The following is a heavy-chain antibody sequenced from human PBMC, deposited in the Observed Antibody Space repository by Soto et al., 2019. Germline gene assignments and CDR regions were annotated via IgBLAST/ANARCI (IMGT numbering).Heavy chain of an antibody. J-gene: IGHJ6*03. CDR2: IYHSGST. CDR1: SVSISSSNW. D-gene: IGHD2-2*01. CDR3: ARQLNCSSTSCLFGPNYYMDV. V-gene: IGHV4-4*02. Sequence: TSETLSLTCAFSSVSISSSNWWSWVRQPPGKGLEWIGEIYHSGSTNYNPSLKSRVTISVDKSKNQFSLKLSSVTAADTAVYYCARQLNCSSTSCLFGPNYYMDVWGKGTTVTVS.